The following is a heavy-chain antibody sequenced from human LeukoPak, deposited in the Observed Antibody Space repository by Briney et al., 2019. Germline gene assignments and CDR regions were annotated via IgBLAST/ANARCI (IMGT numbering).Heavy chain of an antibody. Sequence: GGSLRLSCAASGFTVSSNYMSWVRQAPGKGLEWVSVIYSGVTTYYAESVTGRFTISRDNSKNTLFLQMNSLRAEDTAVYYCAGGIGGFYDSSGYYNYWGQGTLVTVSS. CDR3: AGGIGGFYDSSGYYNY. CDR2: IYSGVTT. D-gene: IGHD3-22*01. V-gene: IGHV3-53*01. CDR1: GFTVSSNY. J-gene: IGHJ4*02.